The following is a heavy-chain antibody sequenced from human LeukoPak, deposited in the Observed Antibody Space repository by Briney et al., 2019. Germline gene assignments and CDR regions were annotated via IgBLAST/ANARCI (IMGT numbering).Heavy chain of an antibody. CDR2: IWYDGSNK. D-gene: IGHD5-24*01. CDR3: ARDRATKARIGGMDV. V-gene: IGHV3-33*01. Sequence: GGSLRLSCAASGFTFSSYGMHWVRQAPGKGLEWVAVIWYDGSNKYYADSVKGRFTISRDNSKNTLYLQMNSLSAEDTGIYYCARDRATKARIGGMDVWGQGTTVIVSS. CDR1: GFTFSSYG. J-gene: IGHJ6*02.